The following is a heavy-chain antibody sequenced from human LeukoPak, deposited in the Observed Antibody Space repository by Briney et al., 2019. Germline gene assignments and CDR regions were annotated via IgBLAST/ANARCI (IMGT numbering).Heavy chain of an antibody. CDR3: AKDGSGSSWYYFDY. D-gene: IGHD6-13*01. Sequence: GGSLRLSCAASGFTFDDYAMHWVRQAPGKGLEWVSGISWNSGSIGYADSVRGRFTISRVNAKNSLYLQMNSLRAEDTALYYCAKDGSGSSWYYFDYWGQGTLVTVSS. CDR1: GFTFDDYA. J-gene: IGHJ4*02. V-gene: IGHV3-9*01. CDR2: ISWNSGSI.